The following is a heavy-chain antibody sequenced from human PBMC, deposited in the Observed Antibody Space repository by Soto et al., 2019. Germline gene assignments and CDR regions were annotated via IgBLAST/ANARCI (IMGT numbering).Heavy chain of an antibody. D-gene: IGHD6-13*01. J-gene: IGHJ4*02. Sequence: QVQLVESGGGVVQPGRSLRLSCAASGFTFSSYGMHWVRQAPGKGLEWVAVIWYDGSNKYYADSVKGRFTISRDNSKNTLYLQMNSLRAEDTAVYYCARDAGYSSSWYSPGYWGQGTLVTVSS. CDR3: ARDAGYSSSWYSPGY. V-gene: IGHV3-33*01. CDR1: GFTFSSYG. CDR2: IWYDGSNK.